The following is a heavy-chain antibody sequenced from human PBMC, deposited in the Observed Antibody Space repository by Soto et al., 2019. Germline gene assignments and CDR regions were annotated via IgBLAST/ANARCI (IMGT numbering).Heavy chain of an antibody. CDR3: VKDESINWYSGHFRH. CDR1: GFTFDDYA. J-gene: IGHJ1*01. CDR2: INWNSGSL. Sequence: EVQLVESGGGLVQPGRSLRLSFAASGFTFDDYAMHWVRQVPGKGLEWVSGINWNSGSLGYGDSVKGRFAISRDNAKNSLHLQMNSLSAEDTAFYYCVKDESINWYSGHFRHWGQGTLVTVSS. D-gene: IGHD6-13*01. V-gene: IGHV3-9*01.